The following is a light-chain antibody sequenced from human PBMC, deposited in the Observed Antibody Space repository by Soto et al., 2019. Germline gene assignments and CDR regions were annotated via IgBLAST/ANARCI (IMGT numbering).Light chain of an antibody. CDR1: QSITSSH. Sequence: EIVLTQSPGTLSLSPGETATLSCRASQSITSSHLAWYQQKPALAPRLLIYDISRRATGISDRFSGSASGTDFTLTLSRLEHEAFAVYYCQHYGGVPLYTFGQGTKMAIK. CDR2: DIS. V-gene: IGKV3-20*01. J-gene: IGKJ2*01. CDR3: QHYGGVPLYT.